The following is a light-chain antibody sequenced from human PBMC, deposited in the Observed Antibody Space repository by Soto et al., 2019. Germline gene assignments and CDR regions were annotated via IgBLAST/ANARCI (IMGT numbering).Light chain of an antibody. J-gene: IGKJ1*01. Sequence: IQMSQSPYSRSASVGDKVPIICRASQSISSYLNWYQQKPGKAPKLLIYDASSLESGVPSRFSGSGSGTEFTLTISSLQPDDFATYYCQQDNSYSSTFGQGTKVEIK. V-gene: IGKV1-5*02. CDR3: QQDNSYSST. CDR1: QSISSY. CDR2: DAS.